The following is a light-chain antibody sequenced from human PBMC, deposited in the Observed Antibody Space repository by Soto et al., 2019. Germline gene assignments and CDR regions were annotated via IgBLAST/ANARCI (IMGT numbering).Light chain of an antibody. CDR3: QVWDSSSDHYV. Sequence: SYELTQPPSVSVAPGKTARITCGGNNIGSKSVHWYQQKPGQAPVLVIYYDSDRPSGIPERFSGSNSGNTATLTSSRVEAGDEADYCCQVWDSSSDHYVFGTGTKVTVL. CDR2: YDS. J-gene: IGLJ1*01. V-gene: IGLV3-21*04. CDR1: NIGSKS.